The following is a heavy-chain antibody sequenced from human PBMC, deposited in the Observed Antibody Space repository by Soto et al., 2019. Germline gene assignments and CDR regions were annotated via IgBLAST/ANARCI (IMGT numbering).Heavy chain of an antibody. CDR1: GFTFSNFA. D-gene: IGHD1-1*01. V-gene: IGHV3-23*01. CDR3: ANPMPKTGTTFGF. CDR2: ISGSGDDT. Sequence: QLLESGGGFVQPGGSLRLSCVASGFTFSNFAMAWVRQAPGEGLEWVSAISGSGDDTFYADSMKGRFTISRDNSKDTLYLKINRLRAEDTAVYYCANPMPKTGTTFGFWGQGTLVTVSS. J-gene: IGHJ4*02.